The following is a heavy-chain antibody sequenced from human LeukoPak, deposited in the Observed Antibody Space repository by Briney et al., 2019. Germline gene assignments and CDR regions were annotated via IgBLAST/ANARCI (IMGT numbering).Heavy chain of an antibody. CDR3: ARDQGNGYDLGY. J-gene: IGHJ4*02. D-gene: IGHD5-12*01. CDR2: IYYSGST. Sequence: KPSETLSLTCTVSGGSVSSHYWSWVRQPPGKGLEWIGYIYYSGSTNYNPSLKSRVTISGDTSKDQFSLKLSSVTAADTAVYYCARDQGNGYDLGYWGQGTLVTVSS. CDR1: GGSVSSHY. V-gene: IGHV4-59*02.